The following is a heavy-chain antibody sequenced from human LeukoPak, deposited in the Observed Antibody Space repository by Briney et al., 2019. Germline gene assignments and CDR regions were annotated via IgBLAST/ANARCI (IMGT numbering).Heavy chain of an antibody. V-gene: IGHV4-59*01. CDR1: GGSISSYY. D-gene: IGHD3-9*01. J-gene: IGHJ3*02. CDR3: ARGGSILTGYYPHDAFDI. Sequence: SETLSLTCTVSGGSISSYYWSWIRQPPGKGLEWIGHIYYSGSTNYNPSLKSRVTISVDTSKNQFSLKLSSVTAADTAVYYCARGGSILTGYYPHDAFDIWGQGTMVTVSS. CDR2: IYYSGST.